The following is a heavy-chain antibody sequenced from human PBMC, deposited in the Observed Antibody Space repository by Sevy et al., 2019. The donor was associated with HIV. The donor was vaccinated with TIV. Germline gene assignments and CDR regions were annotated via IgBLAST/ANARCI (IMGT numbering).Heavy chain of an antibody. CDR2: VAFGWGKL. CDR3: AREGCTRPHDY. J-gene: IGHJ4*02. Sequence: GGSLRLSCAASGFAFYDYSMSWIRQAPGKGLEWVATVAFGWGKLNYADAVKGRFTTSRDNSMNSFYLQMDNLRVEDTALYYCAREGCTRPHDYWGQGTLVTVSS. D-gene: IGHD2-8*01. V-gene: IGHV3-23*01. CDR1: GFAFYDYS.